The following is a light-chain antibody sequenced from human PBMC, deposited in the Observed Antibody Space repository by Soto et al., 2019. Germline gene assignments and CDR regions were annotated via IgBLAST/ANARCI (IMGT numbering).Light chain of an antibody. V-gene: IGKV1-39*01. J-gene: IGKJ1*01. CDR2: AAS. Sequence: DIHLTQSPSSLSASVGDRVTMTCRASRSISSYLNWYQQKPGKAPKLLLYAASNLQTGVPSRFSGIGSGTDFTPTISSLQPDDFATYYCQQYNSYSPETLGQGTKVDIK. CDR3: QQYNSYSPET. CDR1: RSISSY.